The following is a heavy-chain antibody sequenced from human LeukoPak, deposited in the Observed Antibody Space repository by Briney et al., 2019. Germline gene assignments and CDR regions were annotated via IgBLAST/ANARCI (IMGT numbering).Heavy chain of an antibody. CDR3: ARAERWLQLIDY. CDR2: IYYSGST. V-gene: IGHV4-59*01. J-gene: IGHJ4*02. CDR1: GGSISSYY. D-gene: IGHD5-24*01. Sequence: SETLSLTCTVSGGSISSYYWSWIRQPPGKGLEWIGYIYYSGSTNYNPSLKSRVTISVDTSKNQFSLKLLSVTAADTAVYYCARAERWLQLIDYWGQGTLVTVSS.